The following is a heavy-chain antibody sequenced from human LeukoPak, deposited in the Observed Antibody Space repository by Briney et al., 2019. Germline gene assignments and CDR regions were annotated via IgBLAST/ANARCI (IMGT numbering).Heavy chain of an antibody. CDR2: IYTSGST. J-gene: IGHJ4*02. CDR3: AREVAGTPWIDY. CDR1: GGSISSGSYY. D-gene: IGHD6-19*01. Sequence: PSETLSLTCTVSGGSISSGSYYWSWIRQPAGKGLEWIGRIYTSGSTNYNPSLKSRVTISVDTSKNQFSLKLNSVTAADTAVYFCAREVAGTPWIDYWGQGTLVTVSS. V-gene: IGHV4-61*02.